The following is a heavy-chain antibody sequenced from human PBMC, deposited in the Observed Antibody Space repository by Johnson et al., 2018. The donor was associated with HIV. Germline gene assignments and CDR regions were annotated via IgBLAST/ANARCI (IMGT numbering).Heavy chain of an antibody. Sequence: VQLLESGGGLVQPGGSLRLSCAASGFTFDDYGMSWVRQVPGKGLEWVSGINWNGGSTGYADSVKGRFTISRDNAKNSLYLQMNSLRVEDTALYYCARKQWLEGDDALDIWGQGTMVTVSS. V-gene: IGHV3-20*04. CDR3: ARKQWLEGDDALDI. D-gene: IGHD6-19*01. J-gene: IGHJ3*02. CDR1: GFTFDDYG. CDR2: INWNGGST.